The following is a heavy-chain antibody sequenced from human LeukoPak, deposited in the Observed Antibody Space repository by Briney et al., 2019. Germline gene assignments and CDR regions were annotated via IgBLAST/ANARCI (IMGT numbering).Heavy chain of an antibody. Sequence: SHPVSLLCAICGDIVSSYRALWNSISKSPSRVLEWQGWSFYRSQWYNDFAESVVGRITINTDTSKNQFSLQLHSVTPEDTAVYYCARYHDSSGYDAFDLWGQGTMVTVSS. J-gene: IGHJ3*01. CDR3: ARYHDSSGYDAFDL. D-gene: IGHD3-22*01. CDR2: SFYRSQWYN. V-gene: IGHV6-1*01. CDR1: GDIVSSYRAL.